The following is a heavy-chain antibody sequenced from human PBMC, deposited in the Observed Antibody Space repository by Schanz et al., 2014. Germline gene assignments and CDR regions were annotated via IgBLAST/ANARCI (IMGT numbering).Heavy chain of an antibody. Sequence: VQLVESGGGLIQPGGSLRLSCAASGFTFRSYAMSWVRQAPGKGLEWVSVISGSGDHTHYADSVKGRFTISRDTSGNTLYLQMNSLTGEDTAVYYCAKDGVPSPWVCFGGYCYSGGADYWGQGTLVTVSS. J-gene: IGHJ4*02. V-gene: IGHV3-23*04. D-gene: IGHD2-21*02. CDR2: ISGSGDHT. CDR3: AKDGVPSPWVCFGGYCYSGGADY. CDR1: GFTFRSYA.